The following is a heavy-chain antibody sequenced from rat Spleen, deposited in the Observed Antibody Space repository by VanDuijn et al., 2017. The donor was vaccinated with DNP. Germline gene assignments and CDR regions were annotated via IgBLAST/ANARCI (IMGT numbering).Heavy chain of an antibody. CDR1: GFIFSDYE. CDR3: ATLDIGSTVDY. D-gene: IGHD1-5*01. V-gene: IGHV5-20*01. Sequence: EVQVVESGGGLVQPGGSLKLSCAASGFIFSDYEMAWVRQAPTKGLEWVASISPSGGSTYYRDSLKGRFTVSRENAKSSLYLQMDSLRSEDTATYYCATLDIGSTVDYWGQGVMVTVSS. J-gene: IGHJ2*01. CDR2: ISPSGGST.